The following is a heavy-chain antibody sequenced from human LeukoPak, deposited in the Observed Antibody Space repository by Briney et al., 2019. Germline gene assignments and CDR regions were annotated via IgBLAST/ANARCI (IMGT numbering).Heavy chain of an antibody. CDR3: ARKSTSGSYYPD. V-gene: IGHV4-28*02. D-gene: IGHD3-10*01. CDR2: IYYTGSI. Sequence: SQTLSLTCAVSGYSISSSNWWTWIRQPPGKGLEWIGYIYYTGSIYYNPSLKSRVTMSVDTSKNQFSLKLSSVTAVDTALYYCARKSTSGSYYPDWGQGTQVTVSS. CDR1: GYSISSSNW. J-gene: IGHJ4*02.